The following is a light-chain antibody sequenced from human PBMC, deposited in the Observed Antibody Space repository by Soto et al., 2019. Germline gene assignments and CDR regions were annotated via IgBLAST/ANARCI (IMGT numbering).Light chain of an antibody. J-gene: IGLJ2*01. CDR2: NNN. CDR1: SSNIGSYA. Sequence: QSVLTQPPSASGTPGQRVTISCSGSSSNIGSYAVNWYQHLPGTAPKLLIQNNNKGPSGVPDRFSGSKSGTSASLAISWLHSEDDADYFCAAWDDSLNGLVFGGGTKLTVL. CDR3: AAWDDSLNGLV. V-gene: IGLV1-44*01.